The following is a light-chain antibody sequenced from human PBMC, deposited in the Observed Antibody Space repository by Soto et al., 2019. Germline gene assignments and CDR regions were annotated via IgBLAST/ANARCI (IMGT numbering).Light chain of an antibody. CDR3: SSYAGSNNLV. CDR1: SSDVGGYNY. CDR2: EVI. J-gene: IGLJ2*01. Sequence: QSALTQPPSASGPPGQSVTISCTGTSSDVGGYNYVSWYQQHPGKAPKLMIYEVIKRPSGVPDRFSGSKSGNTASLTVSGLQAEDEADYYCSSYAGSNNLVFGGGTKLTVL. V-gene: IGLV2-8*01.